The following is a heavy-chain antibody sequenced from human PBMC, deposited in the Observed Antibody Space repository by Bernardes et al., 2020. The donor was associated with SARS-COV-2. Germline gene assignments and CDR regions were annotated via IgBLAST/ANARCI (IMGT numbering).Heavy chain of an antibody. CDR2: TYYSGST. CDR3: ARARGITMIVVVIDAFDI. CDR1: GGSISSGGYY. Sequence: SETLSLTCTVSGGSISSGGYYWSWIRQHPGKGLEWIGYTYYSGSTYYNPSLKSRVTISVDTSKNQFSLKLSSVTAADTAVYYCARARGITMIVVVIDAFDIWGQGTMVTVSS. D-gene: IGHD3-22*01. J-gene: IGHJ3*02. V-gene: IGHV4-31*03.